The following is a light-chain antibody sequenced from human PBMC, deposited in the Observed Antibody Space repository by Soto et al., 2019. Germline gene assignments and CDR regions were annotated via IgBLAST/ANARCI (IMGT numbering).Light chain of an antibody. CDR1: GSDVGGYDY. CDR2: EVI. Sequence: QSVLTQPPSASGSPGQSVTISCTGTGSDVGGYDYVSWYQLHPGGAPKLIIYEVIRRPSGVPDRFSGSKSGNTASLTVSGLQADDEADYFCSSYAGNTNLVFGGGTQLTVL. J-gene: IGLJ3*02. V-gene: IGLV2-8*01. CDR3: SSYAGNTNLV.